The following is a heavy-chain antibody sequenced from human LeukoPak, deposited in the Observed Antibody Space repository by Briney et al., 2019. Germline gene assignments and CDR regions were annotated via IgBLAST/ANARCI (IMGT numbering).Heavy chain of an antibody. CDR3: ARVGIGNYYPDY. CDR1: GFAFYSYW. D-gene: IGHD1-26*01. Sequence: GGSLRLSCAASGFAFYSYWMSWVRQAPGKGLEWLANIKQDGSEKYYVDSVKGRFTISRDNAKNTLYLQMNSLRAEDTAVYYCARVGIGNYYPDYWGQGTLVTVSS. V-gene: IGHV3-7*01. CDR2: IKQDGSEK. J-gene: IGHJ4*02.